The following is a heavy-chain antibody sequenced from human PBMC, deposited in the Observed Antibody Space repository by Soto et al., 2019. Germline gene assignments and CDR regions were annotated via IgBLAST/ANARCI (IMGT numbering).Heavy chain of an antibody. CDR1: GYTFTTHG. V-gene: IGHV1-18*01. CDR3: SIDHGYCRSETGYREWFEP. CDR2: VSGDNGHT. D-gene: IGHD1-26*01. J-gene: IGHJ5*02. Sequence: QVQLVQSGAEVKKPAASVKVSCKASGYTFTTHGISWVRQAPGQGLEWMGWVSGDNGHTNYAQSLNGRATMTKDPFTNTVYLELRSLRSDDTAVYSCSIDHGYCRSETGYREWFEPWGQGTLVTVSS.